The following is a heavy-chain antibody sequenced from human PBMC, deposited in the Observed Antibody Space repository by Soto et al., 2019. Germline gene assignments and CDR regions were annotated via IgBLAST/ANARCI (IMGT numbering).Heavy chain of an antibody. CDR3: ARAKKWLLLNTDAFDI. Sequence: QVQLVQSGAEVKKPGSSVKVSCKASGGTFSSYAISWVRQAPGQGLEWMGGIIPIFGTANYAQKFQGRVTITADESTSTAYMEPSSFTSEDTAVYYCARAKKWLLLNTDAFDIWGQGTMVTVSS. V-gene: IGHV1-69*01. CDR1: GGTFSSYA. J-gene: IGHJ3*02. CDR2: IIPIFGTA. D-gene: IGHD3-22*01.